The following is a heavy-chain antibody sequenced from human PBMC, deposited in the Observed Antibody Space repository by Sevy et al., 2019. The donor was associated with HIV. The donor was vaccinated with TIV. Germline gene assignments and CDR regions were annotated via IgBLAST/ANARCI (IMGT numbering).Heavy chain of an antibody. J-gene: IGHJ4*02. CDR2: IKEDGSEK. V-gene: IGHV3-7*01. Sequence: GGSLRLSCAASGFTFSSYWMTWVRQAPGKGLEWVANIKEDGSEKFYVDSVKGRFNISRDNAKKSLYLQMNSLRAEDTAVYYCARPYRTDRVYYSGSGGYYYASYFDSWGQGTLVTVSS. CDR3: ARPYRTDRVYYSGSGGYYYASYFDS. D-gene: IGHD3-22*01. CDR1: GFTFSSYW.